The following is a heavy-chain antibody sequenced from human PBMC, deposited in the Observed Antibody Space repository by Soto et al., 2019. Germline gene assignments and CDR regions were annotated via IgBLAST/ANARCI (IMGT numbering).Heavy chain of an antibody. V-gene: IGHV4-34*01. J-gene: IGHJ4*02. D-gene: IGHD3-3*01. CDR3: ARGRGPRRGSTSFGVDENLRDYLDY. CDR2: INNSGST. Sequence: SVTLPLTCAFYGVSFIGYYWRWIRQPPGKGLEWMGEINNSGSTNYNPSRKSRVTISVDTSKNQFSLKLSSVTAADTAVYYCARGRGPRRGSTSFGVDENLRDYLDYGRQGTLV. CDR1: GVSFIGYY.